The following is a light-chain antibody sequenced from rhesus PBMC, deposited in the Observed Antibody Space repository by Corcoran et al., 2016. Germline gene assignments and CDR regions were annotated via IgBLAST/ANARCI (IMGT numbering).Light chain of an antibody. Sequence: QSVLTQPPSVYGAPRQRVDISSPGKSTKIGGHYVQWYQQFPGTAPKLLIYESSTRPAGVSARFSGSQSGTSASLTITGLQSEDEADYYCQSYYRSLNADLFGTGTRLTVL. CDR2: ESS. CDR1: STKIGGHY. V-gene: IGLV1-85*01. CDR3: QSYYRSLNADL. J-gene: IGLJ1*01.